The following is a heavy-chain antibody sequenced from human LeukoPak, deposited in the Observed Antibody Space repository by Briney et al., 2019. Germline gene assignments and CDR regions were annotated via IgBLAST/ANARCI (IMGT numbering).Heavy chain of an antibody. CDR2: ISGGGGST. V-gene: IGHV3-23*01. CDR1: GFTFTSYS. CDR3: ARDDYSYYYYGMDV. J-gene: IGHJ6*02. Sequence: GGSLRLSCAASGFTFTSYSMNWVRQAPGKGLEWVSTISGGGGSTYYADSVKGRFTISRDNSKNTLYLQMNSLRAEDTAVYYCARDDYSYYYYGMDVWGQGTTVTVSS. D-gene: IGHD4-11*01.